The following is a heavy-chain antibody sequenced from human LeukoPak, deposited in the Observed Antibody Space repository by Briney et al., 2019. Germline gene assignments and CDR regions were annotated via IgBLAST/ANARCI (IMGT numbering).Heavy chain of an antibody. CDR1: GGTFSSYA. CDR2: IIPILGIA. CDR3: ARGQFFGVVIMSYYYYGMDV. D-gene: IGHD3-3*01. V-gene: IGHV1-69*04. Sequence: SVKVSCKASGGTFSSYAISWVRQAPGQGLGWMGRIIPILGIANYAQKFQGRVTITADKSTSTAYMELSSLRSEDTAVYYCARGQFFGVVIMSYYYYGMDVWGQGTTVTVSS. J-gene: IGHJ6*02.